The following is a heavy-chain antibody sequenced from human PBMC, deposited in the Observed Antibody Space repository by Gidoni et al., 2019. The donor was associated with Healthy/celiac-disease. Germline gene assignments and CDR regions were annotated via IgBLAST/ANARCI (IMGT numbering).Heavy chain of an antibody. V-gene: IGHV3-15*07. CDR2: IKSKTDGGTP. CDR1: GFTFSNAW. CDR3: TTKGMYYDFWSGSYYFDY. Sequence: EVQLVESGGGLVKPGGSLRLSCAASGFTFSNAWMNWVRQAPGKGLEWVGRIKSKTDGGTPEYAATVKSRFTISRDDSKNTLYLQMNSLKTEDTAVYYCTTKGMYYDFWSGSYYFDYWGQGTLVTVSS. J-gene: IGHJ4*02. D-gene: IGHD3-3*01.